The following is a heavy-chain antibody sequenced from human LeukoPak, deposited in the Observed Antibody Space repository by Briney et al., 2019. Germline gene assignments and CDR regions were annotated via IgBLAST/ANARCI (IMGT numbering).Heavy chain of an antibody. D-gene: IGHD3-10*01. J-gene: IGHJ4*02. CDR3: ARPRYGSGSLDS. V-gene: IGHV4-34*01. Sequence: PSETLSLTCAVYGGSFSGHYWTWLRQPPGKGLEWIGEINHSGSTTYNPSLNSRVTISVDTSKNQFSLRLSSVTAADTAVYYCARPRYGSGSLDSWGQGTLVTVSS. CDR1: GGSFSGHY. CDR2: INHSGST.